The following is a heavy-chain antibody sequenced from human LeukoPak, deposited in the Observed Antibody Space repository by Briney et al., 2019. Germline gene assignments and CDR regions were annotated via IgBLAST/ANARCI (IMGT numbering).Heavy chain of an antibody. V-gene: IGHV3-30*18. D-gene: IGHD6-13*01. CDR3: AKSPVHSSSPYNFDY. CDR1: GFTFSSYG. J-gene: IGHJ4*02. Sequence: GGSLRLSSAASGFTFSSYGMHWVRQAPGKGLEWVAVISYDGSNKYYADSVKGRFTISRDNSKNTLYLQMNSLRAEDTAVYYCAKSPVHSSSPYNFDYWGQGTLVTVSS. CDR2: ISYDGSNK.